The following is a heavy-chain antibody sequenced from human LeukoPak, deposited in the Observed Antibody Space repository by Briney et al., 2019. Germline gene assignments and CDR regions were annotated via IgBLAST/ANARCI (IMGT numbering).Heavy chain of an antibody. CDR1: GYTFTDYF. Sequence: ASVKVSCKASGYTFTDYFMHWVRQAPGQGLEWMGRINPNSGGTNYAQKFQGRVTMTRDTSISTAYMELSGLRSDGTAVYYCARPLGSQNTPFDYWGQGTLVTVSS. J-gene: IGHJ4*02. CDR3: ARPLGSQNTPFDY. V-gene: IGHV1-2*06. CDR2: INPNSGGT. D-gene: IGHD1-26*01.